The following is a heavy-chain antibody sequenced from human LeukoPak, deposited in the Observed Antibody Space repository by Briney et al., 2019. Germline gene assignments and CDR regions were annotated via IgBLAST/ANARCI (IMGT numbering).Heavy chain of an antibody. D-gene: IGHD2-15*01. CDR1: GFTFSDYY. J-gene: IGHJ3*02. CDR2: ISRSSSYT. CDR3: ASGREYCSGGSCYSSDDAFDI. Sequence: GGSLRLSCAASGFTFSDYYMNWIRQAPGKGLEWVSYISRSSSYTNSADSVKGRFTISRDDAKNSLYLQMSSLRAEDTAVYYCASGREYCSGGSCYSSDDAFDIWGQGTMVTVSS. V-gene: IGHV3-11*03.